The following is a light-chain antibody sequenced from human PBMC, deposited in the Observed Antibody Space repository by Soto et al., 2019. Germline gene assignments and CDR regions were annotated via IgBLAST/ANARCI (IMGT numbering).Light chain of an antibody. J-gene: IGKJ2*01. CDR2: KAS. CDR3: QQYNDSFPYT. V-gene: IGKV1-5*03. CDR1: QSISSG. Sequence: DIQMTQSPSTLSASVGDRVTITCRASQSISSGLAWYQQKPGTAPKLLIYKASTLESGVPSRFSGIGSGTEFTLSVSSLQPDDFATYYCQQYNDSFPYTFGQGTKLEIK.